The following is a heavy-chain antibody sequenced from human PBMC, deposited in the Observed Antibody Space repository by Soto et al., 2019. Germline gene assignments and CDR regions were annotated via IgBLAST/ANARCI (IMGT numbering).Heavy chain of an antibody. CDR1: GFTFSSYT. J-gene: IGHJ4*02. D-gene: IGHD2-21*02. CDR3: ARDGARDRGDKGFDY. CDR2: ITSTSTYI. V-gene: IGHV3-21*01. Sequence: PGGSLRLSCAASGFTFSSYTMHWVRQAPGKGLEWVSSITSTSTYIYYRDSLKGRFTISRDNAKNSLYLQMNSLGPGDTAVYYCARDGARDRGDKGFDYWGQGTVVT.